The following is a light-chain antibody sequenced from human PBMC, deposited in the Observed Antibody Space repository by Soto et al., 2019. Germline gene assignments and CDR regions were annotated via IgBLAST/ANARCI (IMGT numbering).Light chain of an antibody. CDR1: MRDVGAYNL. V-gene: IGLV2-14*01. Sequence: VLTQPASVSGSAGQSITISCSGTMRDVGAYNLVSWYQQHPGTAPKLIIYEVRNRPSGISSRFSGSRSGNTASLTISGLQCGAEGDYYCTPYKPRSTLVFGGGPQLTVL. J-gene: IGLJ2*01. CDR2: EVR. CDR3: TPYKPRSTLV.